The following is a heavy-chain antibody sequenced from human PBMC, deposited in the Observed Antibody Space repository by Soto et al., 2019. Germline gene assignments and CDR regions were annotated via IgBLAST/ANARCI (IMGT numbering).Heavy chain of an antibody. J-gene: IGHJ6*02. D-gene: IGHD2-15*01. CDR3: TSPIGLDYYYYYGMDV. CDR1: GFTFSNAW. CDR2: IKSKTDGGTT. Sequence: EVQLVESGGGLVKPGGSLRLSCAASGFTFSNAWMNWVRQAPGKGLECVGRIKSKTDGGTTDYAAPVKGRFTISRDDSKTTLYLQMNSLKTEDTAVYYCTSPIGLDYYYYYGMDVWGQGTTVTVSS. V-gene: IGHV3-15*07.